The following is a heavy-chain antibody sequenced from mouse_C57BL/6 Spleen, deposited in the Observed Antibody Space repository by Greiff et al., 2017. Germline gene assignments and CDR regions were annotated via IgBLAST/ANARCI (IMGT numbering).Heavy chain of an antibody. CDR3: ARHGYYPLDD. V-gene: IGHV1-62-2*01. CDR2: FYPGSGSI. CDR1: GYTFTEYT. D-gene: IGHD2-1*01. Sequence: VQVVESGAELVKPGASVKLSCTASGYTFTEYTIHWVQQRSGQGLEWIGWFYPGSGSIQYNEKFKDKAPLTADKISSTVYMELSRVTSEDSAVYFCARHGYYPLDDWGQGTTLTVSS. J-gene: IGHJ2*01.